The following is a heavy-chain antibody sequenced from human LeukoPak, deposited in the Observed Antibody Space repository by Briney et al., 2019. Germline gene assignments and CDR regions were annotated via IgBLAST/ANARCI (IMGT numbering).Heavy chain of an antibody. Sequence: PGGSLRLSCAASGFTFSSYGMHWVRQAPAKGLEGVEVIWYDGSNKYYADSVKGRFTISRDNSKNTLYLQMNSLRAEDTAVYYCARDRLQLTYYYGMDVWGQGTTVTVSS. CDR1: GFTFSSYG. J-gene: IGHJ6*02. CDR3: ARDRLQLTYYYGMDV. V-gene: IGHV3-33*01. CDR2: IWYDGSNK. D-gene: IGHD4-11*01.